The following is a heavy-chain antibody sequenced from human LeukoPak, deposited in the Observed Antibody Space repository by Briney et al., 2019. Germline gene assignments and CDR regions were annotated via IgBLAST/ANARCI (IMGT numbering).Heavy chain of an antibody. V-gene: IGHV4-39*07. Sequence: PSETLSLTCTVSGGSISSSSYYWGWIRQPPGKGLEWIGGIYYSGSTYYNPSLKSRVTISVDTSKNQFSLKLSSVTAADTAVYYCARRWLQFRGLAPFDYWGQGTLVTVSS. CDR3: ARRWLQFRGLAPFDY. CDR2: IYYSGST. CDR1: GGSISSSSYY. D-gene: IGHD5-24*01. J-gene: IGHJ4*02.